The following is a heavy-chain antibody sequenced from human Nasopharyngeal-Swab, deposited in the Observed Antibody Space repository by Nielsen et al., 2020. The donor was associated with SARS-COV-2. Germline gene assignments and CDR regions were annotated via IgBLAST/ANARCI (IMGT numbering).Heavy chain of an antibody. Sequence: GESLKISCAASGFTFSSYSMNWVRQAPGKGLEWVSYISSSSSTIYYADSVKGRFTISRDNAKNSLYLQMNSLRAEDTAVYYCAGDPDYDFWSGYSKSFDYWGQGTLVTVSS. CDR2: ISSSSSTI. J-gene: IGHJ4*02. CDR1: GFTFSSYS. CDR3: AGDPDYDFWSGYSKSFDY. D-gene: IGHD3-3*01. V-gene: IGHV3-48*04.